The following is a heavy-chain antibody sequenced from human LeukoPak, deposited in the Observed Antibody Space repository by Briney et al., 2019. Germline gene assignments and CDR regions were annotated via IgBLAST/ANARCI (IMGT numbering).Heavy chain of an antibody. J-gene: IGHJ6*04. D-gene: IGHD2-2*01. V-gene: IGHV1-3*01. CDR2: INAGNGNT. CDR1: GYTFTSYA. Sequence: ASVKVSCKASGYTFTSYAMHWVRQAPGQRLEWMGWINAGNGNTKYSQKFQGRVTITRDTSASTAYMELSSLRSEDTAVYYCAREVRDIVVVPAAKYYYYYGMDVWGKGTTVTVSS. CDR3: AREVRDIVVVPAAKYYYYYGMDV.